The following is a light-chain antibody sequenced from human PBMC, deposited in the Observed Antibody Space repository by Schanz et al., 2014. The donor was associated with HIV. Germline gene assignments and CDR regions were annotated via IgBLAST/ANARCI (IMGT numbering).Light chain of an antibody. CDR2: DVT. CDR1: SGDVGAYDL. Sequence: QSALTQPRSVSGSPGQSVAISCTGTSGDVGAYDLVSWYQQHPGKAPKLVIFDVTKRPSGVPDRFSGSKSGNTASLTISGVQGDDEADYYCSSFAGSNIPWVFGGGTKLTVL. V-gene: IGLV2-11*01. CDR3: SSFAGSNIPWV. J-gene: IGLJ3*02.